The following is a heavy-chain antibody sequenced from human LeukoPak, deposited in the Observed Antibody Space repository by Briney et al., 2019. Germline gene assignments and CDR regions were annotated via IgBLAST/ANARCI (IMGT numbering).Heavy chain of an antibody. CDR2: IYTSGST. J-gene: IGHJ5*02. CDR3: ARGRGHIVVVTAIRGLDP. CDR1: GGSISSGSYY. Sequence: SETLSLTCTVSGGSISSGSYYWSWIRQPAGKGLEWIGRIYTSGSTNYNPSLKSRVTISLDTSKNQFSLKLSSVTAADTAVYYCARGRGHIVVVTAIRGLDPWGQGTLVTVSS. V-gene: IGHV4-61*02. D-gene: IGHD2-21*02.